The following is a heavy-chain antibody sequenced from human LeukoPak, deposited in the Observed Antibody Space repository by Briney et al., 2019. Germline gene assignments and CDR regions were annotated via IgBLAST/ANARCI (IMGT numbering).Heavy chain of an antibody. CDR3: ARAGVVVTAMALDY. Sequence: ASVKVSCKASGYTFTGYYMHWVRQAPGQGLEWMGWINPNSGGTNYAQKFQGRVTMIRDTSISTAYMELSRLRSDDTAVYYCARAGVVVTAMALDYWGQGTLVTVSS. V-gene: IGHV1-2*02. D-gene: IGHD2-21*02. CDR1: GYTFTGYY. J-gene: IGHJ4*02. CDR2: INPNSGGT.